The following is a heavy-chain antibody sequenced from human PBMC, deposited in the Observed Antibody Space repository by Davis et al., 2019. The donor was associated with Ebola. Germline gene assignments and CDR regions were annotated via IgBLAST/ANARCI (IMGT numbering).Heavy chain of an antibody. J-gene: IGHJ5*02. V-gene: IGHV4-59*08. D-gene: IGHD3-3*01. CDR2: IYYSGST. Sequence: SETLSLTCTVSGGSISSYYWSWIRQPPGKGLEWIGYIYYSGSTNYNPSLKSRVTISVDTSKNQFSLKLSSVTAADTAVYYCARASAYYDFWSGRGEWFDPWGQGTLVTVSS. CDR3: ARASAYYDFWSGRGEWFDP. CDR1: GGSISSYY.